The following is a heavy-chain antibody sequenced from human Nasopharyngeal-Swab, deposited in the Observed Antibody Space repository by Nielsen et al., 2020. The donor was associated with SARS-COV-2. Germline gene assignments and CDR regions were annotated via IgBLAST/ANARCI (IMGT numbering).Heavy chain of an antibody. J-gene: IGHJ4*02. CDR1: GFTFSSYA. Sequence: GGSLRLSCAASGFTFSSYAMHWVRQAPGKGLEWVPVISYDGSNKYYADSVKGRFTISRDNSKNTLYLQMNSLRAEDTAVYYCARDLGGYPDYWGQGTLVTVSS. V-gene: IGHV3-30-3*01. CDR3: ARDLGGYPDY. D-gene: IGHD3-22*01. CDR2: ISYDGSNK.